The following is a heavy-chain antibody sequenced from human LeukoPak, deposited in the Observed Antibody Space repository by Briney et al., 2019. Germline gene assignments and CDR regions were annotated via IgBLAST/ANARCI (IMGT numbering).Heavy chain of an antibody. Sequence: SQTLSLTCAISGDSVSSNSAAWNWIRQSPSRGLEWLGRTYYRSKWYNDYALSVESRIIINPDTSKNQFSLQLKSVTPEDTAVYYYARGSSGYYYFDYWGQGTPVTVSS. D-gene: IGHD5-12*01. V-gene: IGHV6-1*01. J-gene: IGHJ4*02. CDR2: TYYRSKWYN. CDR3: ARGSSGYYYFDY. CDR1: GDSVSSNSAA.